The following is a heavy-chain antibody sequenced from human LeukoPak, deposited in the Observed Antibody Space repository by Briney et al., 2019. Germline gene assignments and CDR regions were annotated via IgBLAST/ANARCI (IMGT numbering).Heavy chain of an antibody. CDR2: ITSTSTYT. D-gene: IGHD6-6*01. J-gene: IGHJ4*02. CDR1: GFTFSNYN. CDR3: ARDPVRDGAARDY. Sequence: GGSLRLSCAAPGFTFSNYNMNWVRQAPGKSLEWVSSITSTSTYTFYADSVKGRFIISRDNAENSLYLEMHSLRAEDTAVYYCARDPVRDGAARDYWGQGILVTVSS. V-gene: IGHV3-21*01.